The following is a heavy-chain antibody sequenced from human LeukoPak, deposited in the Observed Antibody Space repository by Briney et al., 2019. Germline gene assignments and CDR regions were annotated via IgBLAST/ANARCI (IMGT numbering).Heavy chain of an antibody. CDR3: ARDRRGYVAGFDY. Sequence: ASVKVSCKASGYPFNSSYMHWVRQAPGQGLEWMGGIIPIFGTANYAQKFQGRVTITADESTSTAYMELSSLRSEDTAVYYCARDRRGYVAGFDYWGQGTLVTVSS. CDR2: IIPIFGTA. V-gene: IGHV1-69*13. D-gene: IGHD5-12*01. CDR1: GYPFNSSY. J-gene: IGHJ4*02.